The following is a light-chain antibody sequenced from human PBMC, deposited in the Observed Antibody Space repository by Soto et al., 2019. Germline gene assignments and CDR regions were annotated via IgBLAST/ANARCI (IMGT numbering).Light chain of an antibody. CDR3: QCYDSSLSV. CDR2: GNS. Sequence: QSVLTQPPSVSGAPGQRVTISCTGSSSNIGAGYDVHWYQQLPGTAPKLLIYGNSNRPSGVPDRFSGSKSGTSASLAITGLQAEDEADYCCQCYDSSLSVFGTGTKVTVL. J-gene: IGLJ1*01. V-gene: IGLV1-40*01. CDR1: SSNIGAGYD.